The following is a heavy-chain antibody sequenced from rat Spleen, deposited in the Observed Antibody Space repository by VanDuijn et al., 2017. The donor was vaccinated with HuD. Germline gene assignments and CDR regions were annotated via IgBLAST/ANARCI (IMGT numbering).Heavy chain of an antibody. CDR2: IWTGGST. CDR1: GFSLTSSH. CDR3: ALSGEGY. D-gene: IGHD1-1*01. Sequence: QVQLKESGPGLVQPSQTLSLTCTVSGFSLTSSHVSWVRQPPGKGLEWMGVIWTGGSTAYNSLLKSRLSISRDISNSQVFLTLTSLQTDDTAVYYCALSGEGYWGQGVMVTVSS. J-gene: IGHJ2*01. V-gene: IGHV2-43*01.